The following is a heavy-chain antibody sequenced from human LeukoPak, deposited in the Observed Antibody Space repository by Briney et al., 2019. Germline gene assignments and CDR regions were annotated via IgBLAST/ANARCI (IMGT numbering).Heavy chain of an antibody. J-gene: IGHJ6*03. D-gene: IGHD3-3*01. CDR1: GFTFSSYA. CDR2: ISGSGGST. Sequence: GGSLRLSCAASGFTFSSYAMSWVRQAPGKGLEWVSAISGSGGSTYYADSVKGRFTISRDNSKNTLYLQMNSLRAEDTAVYYCAKDGALGTIFGVVIIPENYYYYYMDVWGKGTTVTVSS. CDR3: AKDGALGTIFGVVIIPENYYYYYMDV. V-gene: IGHV3-23*01.